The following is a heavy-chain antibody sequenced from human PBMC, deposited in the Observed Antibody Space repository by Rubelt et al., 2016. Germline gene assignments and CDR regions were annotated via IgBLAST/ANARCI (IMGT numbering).Heavy chain of an antibody. CDR3: ARDYGDSRAFDI. V-gene: IGHV3-33*01. CDR1: GFTFSSYG. D-gene: IGHD4-17*01. CDR2: IWYDGSNK. Sequence: QVQLVESGGGVVQPGRSLRLSCAASGFTFSSYGMHWVRQAPGKGLEWVAVIWYDGSNKYYADSVKGRFTISRDNSKNTLYLQMNSLRAEDTAVYYCARDYGDSRAFDIWGQGTMVTVSS. J-gene: IGHJ3*02.